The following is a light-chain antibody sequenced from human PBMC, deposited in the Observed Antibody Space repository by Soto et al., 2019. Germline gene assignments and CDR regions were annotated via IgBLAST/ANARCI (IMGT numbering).Light chain of an antibody. V-gene: IGLV2-14*01. CDR3: SSR. CDR2: DVS. Sequence: QSALTQPASVSGSPGQSITISCTGTSSDVGGYNYVSWYQQHPGKAPKLMIYDVSNRPSGVSNRFSGSKSGNTASLTISGLQAEDEADYYCSSRFGGGTQLTVL. CDR1: SSDVGGYNY. J-gene: IGLJ2*01.